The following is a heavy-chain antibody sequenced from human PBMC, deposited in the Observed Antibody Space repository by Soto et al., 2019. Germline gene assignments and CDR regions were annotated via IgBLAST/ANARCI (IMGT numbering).Heavy chain of an antibody. CDR2: IYHSGST. CDR1: SGSISSSNW. V-gene: IGHV4-4*02. Sequence: SETLSLTCAVSSGSISSSNWWSWVRQPPGKGLEWIGEIYHSGSTNYNPSLKSRVTISVDKSKNQFSLKLSSVTAADTAVYYCARTIAAAVFYFDYWGQGTLVTVS. CDR3: ARTIAAAVFYFDY. J-gene: IGHJ4*02. D-gene: IGHD6-13*01.